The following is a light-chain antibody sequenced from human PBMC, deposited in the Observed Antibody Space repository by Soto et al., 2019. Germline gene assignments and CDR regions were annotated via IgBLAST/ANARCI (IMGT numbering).Light chain of an antibody. CDR3: QQYGISPST. J-gene: IGKJ1*01. CDR1: QSVGSY. Sequence: EVVLTQSPGTLSLSPGEKATLSCRASQSVGSYLAWYQQKPGQAPRLLIYGGSSRATGIPDRFSGSGSWTDFTLTISRLEPEECAVYCCQQYGISPSTFGQGTKVEIK. CDR2: GGS. V-gene: IGKV3-20*01.